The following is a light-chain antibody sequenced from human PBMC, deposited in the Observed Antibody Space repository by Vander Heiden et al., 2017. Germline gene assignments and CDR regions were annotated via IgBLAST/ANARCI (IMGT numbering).Light chain of an antibody. CDR2: EDN. Sequence: FLLTQPHSVSKSPGKTVTISCTGSSGSIASNYVQWYQQRPGSAPTTVIYEDNQRPSGVPDRFSGSIDSSSNSASLTISGLKTEDEADYYCQSYDSSNVVFGGGTKLTVL. CDR1: SGSIASNY. CDR3: QSYDSSNVV. J-gene: IGLJ2*01. V-gene: IGLV6-57*02.